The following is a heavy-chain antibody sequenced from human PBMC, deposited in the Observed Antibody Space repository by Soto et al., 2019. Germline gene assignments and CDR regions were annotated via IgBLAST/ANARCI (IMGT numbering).Heavy chain of an antibody. CDR1: GFTFRSYG. CDR3: AKDREHQLIRGWFDP. D-gene: IGHD6-13*01. CDR2: SSYDGSNQ. V-gene: IGHV3-30*18. Sequence: QVQLVESGGGVVQPGRSLRLSCAASGFTFRSYGMHWVRQAPGKGLEWVAVSSYDGSNQYYADSVKGRFTISRDDSKNTLYLQMNSLRPEDTAVYYCAKDREHQLIRGWFDPWGQGPLVTVSP. J-gene: IGHJ5*02.